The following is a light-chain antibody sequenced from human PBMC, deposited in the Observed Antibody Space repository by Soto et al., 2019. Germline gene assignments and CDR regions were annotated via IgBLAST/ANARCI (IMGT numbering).Light chain of an antibody. J-gene: IGKJ1*01. CDR3: LQDYGDSWT. Sequence: TQMTQSPLSLSASVGEKIIITCRASRDVGSDVSWYQQKPGQAPKLVIYAASNLYTGVPSRFSGRRSGTECTLTISSLQPEDVASYYCLQDYGDSWTLCQGTKVDIK. CDR1: RDVGSD. CDR2: AAS. V-gene: IGKV1-6*01.